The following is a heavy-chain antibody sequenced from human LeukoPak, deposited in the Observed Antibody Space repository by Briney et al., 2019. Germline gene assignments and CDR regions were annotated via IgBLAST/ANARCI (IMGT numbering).Heavy chain of an antibody. J-gene: IGHJ4*02. CDR2: ISGSGGST. V-gene: IGHV3-23*01. D-gene: IGHD3-10*01. CDR1: GFTFSSYE. Sequence: GGSLRLSCAASGFTFSSYEMSWVRQAPGKGLEWVSAISGSGGSTYYADSVKGRFTISRDNANNTLYLQMNSLRAEDTAVYYCARDYYGSGDYWGQGTLVTVSS. CDR3: ARDYYGSGDY.